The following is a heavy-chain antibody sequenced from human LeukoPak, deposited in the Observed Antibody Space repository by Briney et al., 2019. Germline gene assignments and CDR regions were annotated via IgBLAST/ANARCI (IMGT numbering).Heavy chain of an antibody. CDR1: GFTFSDSY. J-gene: IGHJ1*01. V-gene: IGHV3-11*05. CDR2: ISTGSSYI. CDR3: ARARDGDNIQWSA. Sequence: PGGSLRLSCAASGFTFSDSYMSWIRQAPGKGLEWVSYISTGSSYINYADPVKGRFTISRDNAKNSLHLQMNSLRAEDTAVYYCARARDGDNIQWSAWGQGTLVTVSS. D-gene: IGHD5-24*01.